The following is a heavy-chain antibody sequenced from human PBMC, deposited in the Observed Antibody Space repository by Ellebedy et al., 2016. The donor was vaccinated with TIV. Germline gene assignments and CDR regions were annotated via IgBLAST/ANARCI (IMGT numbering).Heavy chain of an antibody. D-gene: IGHD2-2*01. Sequence: ASVKVSXXVSGYTFTSYYMHWVRQAPGQGLEWMGIINPSGGSTSYAQKFQGRVTMTRDTSTSTVYMELSSLRSEDTAVYYCARDAGVVPAAISYFDYWGQGTLVTVSS. CDR2: INPSGGST. V-gene: IGHV1-46*01. J-gene: IGHJ4*02. CDR3: ARDAGVVPAAISYFDY. CDR1: GYTFTSYY.